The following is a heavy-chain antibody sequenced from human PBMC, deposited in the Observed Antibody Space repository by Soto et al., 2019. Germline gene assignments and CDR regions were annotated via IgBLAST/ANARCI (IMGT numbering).Heavy chain of an antibody. J-gene: IGHJ4*02. CDR1: GFTFSSYA. D-gene: IGHD3-10*01. CDR2: ISGSGGST. V-gene: IGHV3-23*01. Sequence: GGSLRLSCAASGFTFSSYAMSWVRQAPGKGLEWVSAISGSGGSTYYADSVKGRFTISRDNSKNTLYLQMNSLRAEDTAVYYCAKDWAPYYYGSGSSFFGYWGQGTLVTVSS. CDR3: AKDWAPYYYGSGSSFFGY.